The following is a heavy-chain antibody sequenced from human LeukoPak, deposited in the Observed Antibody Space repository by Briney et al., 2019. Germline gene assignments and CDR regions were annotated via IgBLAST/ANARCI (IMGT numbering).Heavy chain of an antibody. CDR1: GFTFNNYA. Sequence: GGSLRLSCEASGFTFNNYAMSWVRQTPGKGLEWVAATVGGRPDTYHADSVKGRFTVSRDDSRSTLFLQMNSLRVEDTAVYYCTKAPLRSCSGAFCYPFDYWGQGTLVTVSS. CDR2: TVGGRPDT. J-gene: IGHJ4*02. CDR3: TKAPLRSCSGAFCYPFDY. D-gene: IGHD2-8*02. V-gene: IGHV3-23*01.